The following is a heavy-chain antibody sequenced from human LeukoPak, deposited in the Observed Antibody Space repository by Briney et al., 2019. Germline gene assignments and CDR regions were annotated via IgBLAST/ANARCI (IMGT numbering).Heavy chain of an antibody. CDR2: ISSSGSTI. V-gene: IGHV3-48*03. CDR3: ARGDSGSYYFDY. D-gene: IGHD1-26*01. CDR1: GFTFSSYA. Sequence: GGSLRLSCAASGFTFSSYAMTWVRQAPGKGLEWVSYISSSGSTIYYADSVKGRFTISRDNAKNSLYLQMNSLRAEDTAVYYCARGDSGSYYFDYWGQGTLVTVSS. J-gene: IGHJ4*02.